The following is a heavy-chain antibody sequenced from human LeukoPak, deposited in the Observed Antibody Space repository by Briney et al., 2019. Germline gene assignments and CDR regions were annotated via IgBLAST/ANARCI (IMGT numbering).Heavy chain of an antibody. J-gene: IGHJ3*02. V-gene: IGHV1-2*02. Sequence: VASVKVSCKASGYTFTGYYMHWVRQAPGQGLEWMGWINANSGGTNYAQKFQGRVTMTRDTFINTAYMELISLRSDDTAVYYCARGGSSEAFDIWGQGTMVTVSS. CDR3: ARGGSSEAFDI. CDR1: GYTFTGYY. CDR2: INANSGGT.